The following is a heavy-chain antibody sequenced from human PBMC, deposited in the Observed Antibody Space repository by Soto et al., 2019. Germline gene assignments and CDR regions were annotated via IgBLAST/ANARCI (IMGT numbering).Heavy chain of an antibody. J-gene: IGHJ3*02. CDR1: GVTFSNYA. CDR3: ATLNMVYVGFTVLDI. D-gene: IGHD2-8*01. Sequence: QVQLGESGGGVVQPGTSLRLSCAASGVTFSNYAMHWVRQAPGKGLEWVAVISYDGSNKYYGDSGKGRFTISRDNSKKTLYLQMSSLRSEDTAVYYCATLNMVYVGFTVLDIWGQGTVVTVSS. CDR2: ISYDGSNK. V-gene: IGHV3-30*03.